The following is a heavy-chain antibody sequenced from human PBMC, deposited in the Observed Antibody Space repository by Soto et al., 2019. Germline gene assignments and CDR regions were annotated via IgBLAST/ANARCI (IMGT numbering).Heavy chain of an antibody. CDR3: TRENIENSDGPYDAFDI. Sequence: ASVKVSCKTSGYTFTDYYTHWVRQAPGQGLEWMGWMNPKSGGAYFAQKFQGRVTLTRDTSIGTAYIEVNSLTSDDTAVYFCTRENIENSDGPYDAFDIWGQGTTVTVSS. CDR1: GYTFTDYY. CDR2: MNPKSGGA. J-gene: IGHJ3*02. V-gene: IGHV1-2*02. D-gene: IGHD5-18*01.